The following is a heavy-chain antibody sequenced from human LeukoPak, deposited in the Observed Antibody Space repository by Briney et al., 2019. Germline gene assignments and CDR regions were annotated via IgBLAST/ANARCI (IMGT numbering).Heavy chain of an antibody. CDR2: INPNSGGT. Sequence: ASVKVSCKASGYTFTGYYMHWVRQAPGQGLEWMGWINPNSGGTNYAQKFQGRVTMTRDTSISTAYMELNRLRSDDTAVYYCARVDTPIAAAGADYWGQGTLVTVSS. J-gene: IGHJ4*02. D-gene: IGHD6-13*01. V-gene: IGHV1-2*02. CDR3: ARVDTPIAAAGADY. CDR1: GYTFTGYY.